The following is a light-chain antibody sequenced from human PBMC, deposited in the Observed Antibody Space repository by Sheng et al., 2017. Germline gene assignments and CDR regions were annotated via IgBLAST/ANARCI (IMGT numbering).Light chain of an antibody. V-gene: IGKV1-9*01. CDR1: QGISSY. Sequence: IQLTQSPSSLSASVGDRVTITCRASQGISSYLAWYQQKPGKAPQLLIYAASTLQSGVPSRFSGGGSGTDFTLTISSLQPEDFATYYCQQYSTYPYTFGQGTKLEI. J-gene: IGKJ2*01. CDR2: AAS. CDR3: QQYSTYPYT.